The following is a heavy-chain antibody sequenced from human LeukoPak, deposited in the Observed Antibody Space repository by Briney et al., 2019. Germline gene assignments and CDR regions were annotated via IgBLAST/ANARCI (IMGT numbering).Heavy chain of an antibody. CDR3: ARGYDSSSYPLLLWFDP. J-gene: IGHJ5*02. CDR1: GYTFTGYY. Sequence: GASVKVSCKASGYTFTGYYMHWVRQAPGQGLEWMGWINPNSGGTNYAQKFQGRVTMTRDTSISTAYMELSRLRSDDTAVYYCARGYDSSSYPLLLWFDPWGQGTLVTVSS. V-gene: IGHV1-2*02. D-gene: IGHD6-13*01. CDR2: INPNSGGT.